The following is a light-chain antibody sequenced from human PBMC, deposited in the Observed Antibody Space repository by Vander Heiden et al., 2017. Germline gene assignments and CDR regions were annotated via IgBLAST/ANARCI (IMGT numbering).Light chain of an antibody. J-gene: IGLJ3*02. V-gene: IGLV4-69*01. CDR2: INSDGGH. Sequence: LVVTQSPSVSASLGASVTLTCTLSSGHSNFAIAWHQQQPDKAPIDLMKINSDGGHYKGDGISDRFSGSGSGAERYPTIASHEAEDEADYYCQTWGRGIQVFGGGTKLTVL. CDR3: QTWGRGIQV. CDR1: SGHSNFA.